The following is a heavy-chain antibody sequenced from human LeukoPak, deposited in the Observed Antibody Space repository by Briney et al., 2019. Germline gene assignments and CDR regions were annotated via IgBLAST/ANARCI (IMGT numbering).Heavy chain of an antibody. J-gene: IGHJ4*02. V-gene: IGHV3-48*01. Sequence: GGSLRLSCAASGFTFDRYSMNWVRQAPGKGLEWLSYISNSGSTIYYADSMKGRFTISRDNSKNTLYLQMNSLRAEDTAVYYCAKRSRDGDYFDYWGQGTLVTVSS. D-gene: IGHD3-10*01. CDR2: ISNSGSTI. CDR3: AKRSRDGDYFDY. CDR1: GFTFDRYS.